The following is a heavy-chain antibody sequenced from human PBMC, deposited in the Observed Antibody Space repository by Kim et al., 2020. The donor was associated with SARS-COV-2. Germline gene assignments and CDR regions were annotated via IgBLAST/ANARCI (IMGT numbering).Heavy chain of an antibody. V-gene: IGHV1-3*01. CDR2: INAGNGNT. D-gene: IGHD3-22*01. J-gene: IGHJ4*02. CDR1: GYTFTSYA. Sequence: ASVKVSCKASGYTFTSYAMHWVRQAPGQRLEWMGWINAGNGNTKYSQKFQGRVTITRDTSASTAYMELSSLRSEDTAVYYCARRYTYYYDSSGYYYDYWGQGTLVTVSS. CDR3: ARRYTYYYDSSGYYYDY.